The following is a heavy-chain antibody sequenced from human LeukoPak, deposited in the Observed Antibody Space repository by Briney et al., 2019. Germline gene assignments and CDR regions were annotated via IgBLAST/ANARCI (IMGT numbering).Heavy chain of an antibody. J-gene: IGHJ3*02. D-gene: IGHD6-13*01. Sequence: SETLSLTCTVSGGSISSNDYYWGWIRQPPGKGLEWIGNIYYSGSTYYNPSLKSRVTISVDTSKNQFSLKLSSVTAADTAVYYCARVEAAAGIWGQGTMVTVSS. V-gene: IGHV4-39*01. CDR2: IYYSGST. CDR3: ARVEAAAGI. CDR1: GGSISSNDYY.